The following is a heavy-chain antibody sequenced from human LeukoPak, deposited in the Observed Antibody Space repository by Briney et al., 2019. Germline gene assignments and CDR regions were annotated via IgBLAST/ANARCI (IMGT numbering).Heavy chain of an antibody. CDR2: IYSGGST. CDR1: GFTVSSNY. V-gene: IGHV3-53*01. CDR3: ASGGIQLWLSIGGYYYYGMDV. D-gene: IGHD5-18*01. Sequence: GGSLRLSCAASGFTVSSNYMSWVRQAPGKGLEWVSVIYSGGSTYYADSVKGRFTISRDNSKNTLYLQMNSLRAEDTAVYYCASGGIQLWLSIGGYYYYGMDVWGQGTTVTVSS. J-gene: IGHJ6*02.